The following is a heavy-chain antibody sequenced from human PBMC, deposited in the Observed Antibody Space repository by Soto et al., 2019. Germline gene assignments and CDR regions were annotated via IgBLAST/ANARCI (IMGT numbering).Heavy chain of an antibody. J-gene: IGHJ6*02. CDR1: GFTFSNAW. Sequence: GGSLRLSWAASGFTFSNAWMSWVRQAPGKGLEWVGRIKSKTDGGTTDYAAPVKGRFTISRDDSKNTLYLQMNSLKTEDTAVYYCTTPNPVVRGSRMWYYGMDVWGQGTTVTVSS. CDR2: IKSKTDGGTT. D-gene: IGHD3-10*01. CDR3: TTPNPVVRGSRMWYYGMDV. V-gene: IGHV3-15*07.